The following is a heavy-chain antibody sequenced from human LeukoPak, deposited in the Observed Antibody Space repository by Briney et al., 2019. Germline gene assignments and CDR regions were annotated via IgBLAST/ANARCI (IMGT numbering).Heavy chain of an antibody. CDR3: ARVGWIQLWFPFDY. V-gene: IGHV1-8*01. Sequence: ASVKVSCKASGYTFTSYDINWVRQATGQGLEWMGWMNPNSGSTGYAQKFQGRVTMTRNTSISTAYMELSSLRSEDTAVYYCARVGWIQLWFPFDYWGQGTLVTVSS. J-gene: IGHJ4*02. CDR1: GYTFTSYD. CDR2: MNPNSGST. D-gene: IGHD5-18*01.